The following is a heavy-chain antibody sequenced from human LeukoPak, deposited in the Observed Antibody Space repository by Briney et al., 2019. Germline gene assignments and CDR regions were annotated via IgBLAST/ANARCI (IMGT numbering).Heavy chain of an antibody. CDR1: GGSISSGGYS. CDR2: IYHSGST. J-gene: IGHJ4*02. D-gene: IGHD4-17*01. V-gene: IGHV4-30-2*01. Sequence: SETLSLTCAVSGGSISSGGYSWSWIRQPPGKGLEWIGYIYHSGSTYYNPSLKSRVTISVDRSKNQFSLKLSSVTAADTAVYYCARVGMTTVTSFDYWGQGTLVTVSS. CDR3: ARVGMTTVTSFDY.